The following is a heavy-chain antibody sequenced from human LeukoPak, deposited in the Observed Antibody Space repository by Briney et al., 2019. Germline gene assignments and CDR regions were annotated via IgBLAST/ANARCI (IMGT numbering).Heavy chain of an antibody. CDR2: IYDSGIT. CDR1: GDSVSSGY. V-gene: IGHV4-4*09. CDR3: AGRGHRYSRD. J-gene: IGHJ1*01. Sequence: SETLPLTCSVSGDSVSSGYRSWIRQPPGKGLEWIGYIYDSGITDYNSSLKSRLTISVDTSNNQFSLNLRSVTAADTAVYYCAGRGHRYSRDWGQGILVTVSS.